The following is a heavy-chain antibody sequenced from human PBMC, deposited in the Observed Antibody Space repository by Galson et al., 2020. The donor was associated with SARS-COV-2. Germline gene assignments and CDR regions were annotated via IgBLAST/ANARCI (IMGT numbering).Heavy chain of an antibody. Sequence: TGASPRLSCPSSGFNFSSYAMHRVRQAPGKGLEWVAVISYDGSHQYHADPVEGRFTISRDNAKNTLYLQMNSLRAEDTAVYYCARDYIVVVVPATWYYGMDVWGQGTTVTVSS. CDR2: ISYDGSHQ. CDR1: GFNFSSYA. J-gene: IGHJ6*02. D-gene: IGHD2-15*01. CDR3: ARDYIVVVVPATWYYGMDV. V-gene: IGHV3-30-3*01.